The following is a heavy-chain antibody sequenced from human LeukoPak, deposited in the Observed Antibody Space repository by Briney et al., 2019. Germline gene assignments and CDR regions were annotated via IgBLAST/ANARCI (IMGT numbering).Heavy chain of an antibody. V-gene: IGHV4-59*01. CDR2: IYYSGST. J-gene: IGHJ5*02. D-gene: IGHD5-12*01. Sequence: PSETLSLTCTVSGDPFRRYHWNWIPQPPARGLEMVGYIYYSGSTNYNTSLKGRVAIAVGTSKNQFSLELSSVTAADTAVYYCARDGTVATNWFDPWGQGTLVTVSS. CDR3: ARDGTVATNWFDP. CDR1: GDPFRRYH.